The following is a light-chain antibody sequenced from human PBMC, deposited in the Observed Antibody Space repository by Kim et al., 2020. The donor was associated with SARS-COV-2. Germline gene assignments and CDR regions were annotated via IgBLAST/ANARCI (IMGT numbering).Light chain of an antibody. V-gene: IGLV3-1*01. CDR3: QAWDSSAVV. CDR1: ELGDKY. J-gene: IGLJ2*01. Sequence: SYELTQPPSVSVSPGQTASITCSGDELGDKYVCWYQQKPGQSPVLVIYQHNKRPSGIPERFSGSSSGNTATLTISGTQAMDEADNYCQAWDSSAVVFGGGTQLTVL. CDR2: QHN.